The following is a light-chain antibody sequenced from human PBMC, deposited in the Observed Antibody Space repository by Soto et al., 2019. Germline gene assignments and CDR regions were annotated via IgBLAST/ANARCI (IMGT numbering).Light chain of an antibody. CDR2: AAS. V-gene: IGKV1-39*01. CDR3: QESYTRA. J-gene: IGKJ1*01. Sequence: DIQMTQSPSSLSASVGDRVTITCRASQNVRNNLNWYQKKSGEAPNLLIFAASTLQSGVPSRFSGSGAETEFTLTISSLQPEAFSTYYCQESYTRAFGQGTVVEI. CDR1: QNVRNN.